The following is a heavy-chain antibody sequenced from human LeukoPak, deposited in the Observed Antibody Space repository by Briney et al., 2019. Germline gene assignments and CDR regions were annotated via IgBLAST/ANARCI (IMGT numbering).Heavy chain of an antibody. CDR1: GGSISSDY. CDR3: AREGGQERYFDY. Sequence: SETLSLTCNVSGGSISSDYWTWIRQPAGKGLEWIGRIHTSGTTNYNPSLKSRVTMSIGTSKNQFSLNMTSVTAADTAVYYCAREGGQERYFDYWGQGTLVTVSS. J-gene: IGHJ4*02. CDR2: IHTSGTT. V-gene: IGHV4-4*07.